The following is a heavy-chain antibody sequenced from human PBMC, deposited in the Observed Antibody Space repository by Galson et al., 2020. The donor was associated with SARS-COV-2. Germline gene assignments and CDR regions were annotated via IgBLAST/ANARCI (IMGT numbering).Heavy chain of an antibody. D-gene: IGHD1-26*01. V-gene: IGHV4-39*07. J-gene: IGHJ5*01. Sequence: SETLSLTCTVSGGTISSGTSYWAWIRQSTGKGLEWIERTYYSGSTYHTTSLQRRVSMSIDTSRNQFSLSMTSMTAADTAVYHCSQGATPNYCVWIGSELDCCSWGHGILVAVSS. CDR2: TYYSGST. CDR1: GGTISSGTSY. CDR3: SQGATPNYCVWIGSELDCCS.